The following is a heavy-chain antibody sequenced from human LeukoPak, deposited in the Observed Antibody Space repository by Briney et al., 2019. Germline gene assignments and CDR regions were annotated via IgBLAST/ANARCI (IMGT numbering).Heavy chain of an antibody. D-gene: IGHD2-2*02. CDR1: GGSISSSSYY. V-gene: IGHV4-39*07. CDR3: ARDPVRGYCSSTSCYN. CDR2: IYYSGST. J-gene: IGHJ4*02. Sequence: PSETLSLTCTVSGGSISSSSYYWGWIRQPPGKGLEWIGSIYYSGSTYYNPSLKSRVTISVDTSKNQFSLKLSSVTAADTAVYYCARDPVRGYCSSTSCYNWGQGTLVTVSS.